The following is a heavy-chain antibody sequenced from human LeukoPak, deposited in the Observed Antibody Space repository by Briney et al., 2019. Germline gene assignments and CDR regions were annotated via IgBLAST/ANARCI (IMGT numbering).Heavy chain of an antibody. D-gene: IGHD3/OR15-3a*01. CDR2: ISYDGSNK. Sequence: GGSLRLSCAASGFTFSSYAMHWVRQAPGKGLEWVAVISYDGSNKYYADSVKGRFTISRDNSKNTLYLQMNSLRAEDTAVYYCARVRHGLVTNINWFDPWGQGTLVTVSS. CDR1: GFTFSSYA. V-gene: IGHV3-30*04. J-gene: IGHJ5*02. CDR3: ARVRHGLVTNINWFDP.